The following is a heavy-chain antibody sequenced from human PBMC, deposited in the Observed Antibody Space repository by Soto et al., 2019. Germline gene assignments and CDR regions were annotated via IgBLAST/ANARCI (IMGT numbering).Heavy chain of an antibody. V-gene: IGHV4-34*01. J-gene: IGHJ6*01. CDR3: ASIGAYCSGGSCLQNYYYYGMDG. CDR2: INHSGST. CDR1: GGSFSGYY. Sequence: SETLSLTCAVYGGSFSGYYWSWIRQPPGKGLEWIGEINHSGSTNYNPSLKSRVTISVDTSKNQFSLKLSSVTAADTAVYYCASIGAYCSGGSCLQNYYYYGMDGWGQGPTVTVSS. D-gene: IGHD2-15*01.